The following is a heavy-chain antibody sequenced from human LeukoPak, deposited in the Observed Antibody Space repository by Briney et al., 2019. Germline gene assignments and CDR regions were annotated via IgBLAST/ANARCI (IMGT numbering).Heavy chain of an antibody. CDR1: GFTFSSYE. CDR2: ISSSGSTI. Sequence: PGGSLRLSCAASGFTFSSYEMNWVRQAPEKGLEWVSYISSSGSTIYYADSVKGRFTISRDNAKNSLYLQMNSLRAEDTAVYYCARDRYSGSYPIDYWGQGTLVTVSS. J-gene: IGHJ4*02. V-gene: IGHV3-48*03. D-gene: IGHD1-26*01. CDR3: ARDRYSGSYPIDY.